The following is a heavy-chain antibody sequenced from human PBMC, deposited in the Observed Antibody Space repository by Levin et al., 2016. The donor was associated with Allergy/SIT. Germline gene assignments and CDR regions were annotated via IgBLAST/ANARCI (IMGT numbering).Heavy chain of an antibody. D-gene: IGHD3-9*01. V-gene: IGHV3-15*01. CDR2: IKSKGSGGTA. Sequence: WIRQPPGKGLEWVGRIKSKGSGGTADYAAPVKGRFTISRDDSDNTLYMQMNSLKSEDTAVYYCNTWTPGNDWSDCWGQGTLVTVSS. CDR3: NTWTPGNDWSDC. J-gene: IGHJ4*02.